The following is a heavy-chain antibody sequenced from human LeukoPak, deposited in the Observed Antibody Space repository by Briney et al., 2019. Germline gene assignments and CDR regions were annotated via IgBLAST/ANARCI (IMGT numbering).Heavy chain of an antibody. V-gene: IGHV4-34*01. CDR3: ARARRCSSSSCWFDP. J-gene: IGHJ5*02. D-gene: IGHD6-6*01. CDR1: GGSFSGYY. Sequence: SETLSLTCAVYGGSFSGYYWSWIRQPPGKGLEWIGEINHSGSTNYNPSLKSRVTISVDTSKNQFSLKLSSVTAADTAVYYCARARRCSSSSCWFDPWGQGTLVTVSS. CDR2: INHSGST.